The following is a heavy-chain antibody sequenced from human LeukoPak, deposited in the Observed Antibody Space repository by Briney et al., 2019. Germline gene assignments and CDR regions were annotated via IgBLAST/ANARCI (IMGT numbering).Heavy chain of an antibody. CDR1: GFTFSKYS. CDR2: ISTSSTYI. J-gene: IGHJ4*02. V-gene: IGHV3-21*01. Sequence: GGSLRLSCAASGFTFSKYSMNWVRQAPGKGLEWVSSISTSSTYIYYADSMKGRFTVSRDNAKKSLYLQMSSLRAEDMAVYYCARAKTSGSYLYDYWGQGTLVTVSS. CDR3: ARAKTSGSYLYDY. D-gene: IGHD1-26*01.